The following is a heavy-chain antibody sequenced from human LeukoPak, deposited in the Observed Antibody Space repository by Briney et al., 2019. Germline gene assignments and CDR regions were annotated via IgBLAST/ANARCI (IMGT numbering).Heavy chain of an antibody. V-gene: IGHV4-38-2*02. CDR1: RYSISGGYY. D-gene: IGHD3-16*01. Sequence: SETLSLTCTVSRYSISGGYYWGWIRQPPGKGLEWIGNIYHSGSAYYNPSLKSPVTISVDASKNQFSLKLSSVTAADTAVYYCVSHPATSYYYMDVWGKGSTVTISS. J-gene: IGHJ6*03. CDR3: VSHPATSYYYMDV. CDR2: IYHSGSA.